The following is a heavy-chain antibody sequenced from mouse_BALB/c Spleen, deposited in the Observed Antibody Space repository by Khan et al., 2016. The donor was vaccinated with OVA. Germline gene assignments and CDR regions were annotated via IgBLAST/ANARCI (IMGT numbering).Heavy chain of an antibody. J-gene: IGHJ3*01. V-gene: IGHV5-6*01. CDR3: ARLAYYYNSEGFAY. Sequence: EVELVESGEDLVKTGGSLKLSCAASGFTFSTYGMSWVRQTPDKRLEWVATISSGGHYTYYLDSVKGRFTISRDNAKNILYLQMTSLRSEDTAMYYCARLAYYYNSEGFAYWGQGTLVTVSA. CDR2: ISSGGHYT. D-gene: IGHD1-1*02. CDR1: GFTFSTYG.